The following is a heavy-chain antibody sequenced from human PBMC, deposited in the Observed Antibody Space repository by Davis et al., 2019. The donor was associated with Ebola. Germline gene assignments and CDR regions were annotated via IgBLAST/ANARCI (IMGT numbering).Heavy chain of an antibody. D-gene: IGHD1-20*01. V-gene: IGHV3-74*01. Sequence: GESLNISCAASGITFSNYWMHRVRQAPGKGLLWVSPINSDGSSTSYAASVNGGFTISRDNAKNTLYLQMNSLRAENTAVYYCARVLYNWNAPWCDPWGQGTLVTVSS. CDR2: INSDGSST. J-gene: IGHJ5*02. CDR1: GITFSNYW. CDR3: ARVLYNWNAPWCDP.